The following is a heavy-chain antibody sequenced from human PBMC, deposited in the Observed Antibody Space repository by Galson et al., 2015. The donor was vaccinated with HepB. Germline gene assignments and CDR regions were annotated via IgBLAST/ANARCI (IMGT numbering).Heavy chain of an antibody. V-gene: IGHV3-30*04. CDR1: GFIFSSYA. Sequence: LRLSCAASGFIFSSYAMHWVRQAPGKGLEWVAVISYDGSNKYYADSVKGRFTISRDNSKNTLYLQMNSLRAEDTAVYYCARDRRRLWIQLFDYWGQGTLVTVSS. CDR2: ISYDGSNK. CDR3: ARDRRRLWIQLFDY. J-gene: IGHJ4*02. D-gene: IGHD5-18*01.